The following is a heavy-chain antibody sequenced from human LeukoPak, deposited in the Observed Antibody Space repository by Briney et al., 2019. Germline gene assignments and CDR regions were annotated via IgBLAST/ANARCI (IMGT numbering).Heavy chain of an antibody. D-gene: IGHD2-2*01. CDR1: GLNFDDSA. J-gene: IGHJ4*02. CDR3: ASRCSTISCPFDY. CDR2: ISADGGST. V-gene: IGHV3-43*02. Sequence: GGSLRLSCVASGLNFDDSAMHWVRQAPGKGLEWVSLISADGGSTFSADSVKGRFSISRDNSKNSLYLQMNSLRSEDTAMYYCASRCSTISCPFDYWGQGTLVTVSS.